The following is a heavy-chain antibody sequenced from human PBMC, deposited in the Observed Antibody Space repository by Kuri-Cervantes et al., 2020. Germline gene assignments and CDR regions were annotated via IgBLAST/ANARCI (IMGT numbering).Heavy chain of an antibody. CDR2: IYSAGNT. CDR3: ARDPHFGGRFGELSPDYYYYGMDV. D-gene: IGHD3-10*01. V-gene: IGHV3-53*01. J-gene: IGHJ6*02. CDR1: GFLVSNTY. Sequence: GGSLRLSCEVSGFLVSNTYMSWVRQAPGKGLEWVSIIYSAGNTHYADSVRGRFTTSRDNSRNTLYLQMNSLRAEDTAVYYCARDPHFGGRFGELSPDYYYYGMDVWDQGTTVTVSS.